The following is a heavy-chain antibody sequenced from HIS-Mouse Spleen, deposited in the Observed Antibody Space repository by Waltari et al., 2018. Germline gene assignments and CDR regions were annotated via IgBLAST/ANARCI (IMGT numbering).Heavy chain of an antibody. V-gene: IGHV1-8*01. D-gene: IGHD4-4*01. Sequence: QVQLVQSGAEVKKPGASVKVSCKASGYTFTSYDINWVRQATGQGLEWMGWMKPNSGNTGYAQKFQGRVTMTRNTSISTAYMGLSSLRSEDTAVYYCARGHDYSNYFDYWGQGTLVTVSS. J-gene: IGHJ4*02. CDR2: MKPNSGNT. CDR3: ARGHDYSNYFDY. CDR1: GYTFTSYD.